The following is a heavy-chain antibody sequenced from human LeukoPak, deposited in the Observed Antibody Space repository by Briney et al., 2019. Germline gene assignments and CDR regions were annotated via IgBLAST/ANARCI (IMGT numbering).Heavy chain of an antibody. CDR2: ISGNGRSP. CDR3: AKAFTFYYYMDV. J-gene: IGHJ6*03. D-gene: IGHD4-23*01. CDR1: GFTFSSSA. Sequence: GGSLRLSCAASGFTFSSSAMNWVRQAPGKGLEWVSTISGNGRSPYYADSVKGRSTISRDNSNYTVYLQMSSLRADDTAVYYCAKAFTFYYYMDVWGKGTTVTVSS. V-gene: IGHV3-23*01.